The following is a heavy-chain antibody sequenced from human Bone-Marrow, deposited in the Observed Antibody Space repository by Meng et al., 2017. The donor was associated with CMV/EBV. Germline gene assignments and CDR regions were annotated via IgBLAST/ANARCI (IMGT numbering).Heavy chain of an antibody. CDR1: GFTFSSYA. CDR2: ISYDGSNK. Sequence: GGSLRLSCAASGFTFSSYAMHWVRQAPGKGLEWVAVISYDGSNKYYADSVKGRFTISRDNSKNTLYLQMNSLRAEDTAVYYCARDRSDYWGQGPLVTGSS. V-gene: IGHV3-30-3*01. CDR3: ARDRSDY. J-gene: IGHJ4*02.